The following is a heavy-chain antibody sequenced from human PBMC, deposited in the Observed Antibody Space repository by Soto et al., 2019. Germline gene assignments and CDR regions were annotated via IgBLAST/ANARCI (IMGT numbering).Heavy chain of an antibody. D-gene: IGHD6-19*01. CDR1: GFTFSSYA. V-gene: IGHV3-23*01. J-gene: IGHJ4*02. CDR3: VAGQYFFDY. CDR2: ISGSGGST. Sequence: GGSLRLSCAASGFTFSSYAMSWVRQAPGKGLEWVSAISGSGGSTYYADSVKDRFTISRDNSKSTLYLQMNSLRADDTAVYYCVAGQYFFDYCGQGTLVTVSS.